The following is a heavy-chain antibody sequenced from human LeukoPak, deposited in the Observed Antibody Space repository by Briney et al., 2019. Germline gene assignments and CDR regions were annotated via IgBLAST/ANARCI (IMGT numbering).Heavy chain of an antibody. CDR3: ARGGYGDYVGEDYGMDV. V-gene: IGHV3-30-3*01. CDR1: GFTFSSYA. D-gene: IGHD4-17*01. CDR2: ISYDGSNK. Sequence: GGSLRLSCAASGFTFSSYAMHWVRQAPGKGLEWVAVISYDGSNKYYADSVKGRFTISRDNSKNTLYLQMNILRAEDTAVYYCARGGYGDYVGEDYGMDVWGQGTTVTVSS. J-gene: IGHJ6*02.